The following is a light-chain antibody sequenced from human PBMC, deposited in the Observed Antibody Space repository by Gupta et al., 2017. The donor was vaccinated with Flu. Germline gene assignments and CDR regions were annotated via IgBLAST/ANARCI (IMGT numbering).Light chain of an antibody. J-gene: IGKJ4*01. Sequence: RVTITCRASQNISIALAWYQQKTGKAPNLLIYKASDLQGGVPSRFSGSGSGPDFTLTLNNLQPDDFATYYCQQYHRYPVTFGGGTRVDIK. CDR3: QQYHRYPVT. V-gene: IGKV1-5*03. CDR2: KAS. CDR1: QNISIA.